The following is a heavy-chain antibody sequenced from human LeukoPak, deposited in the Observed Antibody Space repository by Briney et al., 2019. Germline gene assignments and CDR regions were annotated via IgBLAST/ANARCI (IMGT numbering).Heavy chain of an antibody. CDR3: ASPAKGAFFYYYMDV. CDR2: IGIYNGNT. D-gene: IGHD3-3*01. Sequence: EWMGWIGIYNGNTQYATRFQGRVTLTRDTSTTTVYMDLRSLTSDDTAVYYCASPAKGAFFYYYMDVWGKGTSVIVSS. J-gene: IGHJ6*03. V-gene: IGHV1-18*01.